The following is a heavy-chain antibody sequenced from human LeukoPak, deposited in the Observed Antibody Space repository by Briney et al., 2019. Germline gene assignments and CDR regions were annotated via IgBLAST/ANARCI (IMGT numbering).Heavy chain of an antibody. D-gene: IGHD5-18*01. V-gene: IGHV3-23*01. CDR2: ISGSGGST. Sequence: PGGSLRLSCAASGFTFSSYAMSWVRQAPGKGLEWVSGISGSGGSTYYADSVKGRFTISRDNSKNTLYLQMNSLRAEDTAVYYCARDFYSYGHNWGQGTLVTVSS. CDR3: ARDFYSYGHN. CDR1: GFTFSSYA. J-gene: IGHJ4*02.